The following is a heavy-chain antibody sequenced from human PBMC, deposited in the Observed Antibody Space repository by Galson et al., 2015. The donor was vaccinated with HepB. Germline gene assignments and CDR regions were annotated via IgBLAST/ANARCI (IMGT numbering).Heavy chain of an antibody. CDR2: ISGGGGNT. CDR1: GFSFTRYA. V-gene: IGHV3-23*01. J-gene: IGHJ6*02. Sequence: SLRLSCAASGFSFTRYAMTWVRQAPGKGLEWVSSISGGGGNTFYSESVKGRFTISRDNSKNTLFLQMNSLRADDTAVYSCAKSLRHYPYDMDVWGPGTPVSVSS. CDR3: AKSLRHYPYDMDV. D-gene: IGHD1-26*01.